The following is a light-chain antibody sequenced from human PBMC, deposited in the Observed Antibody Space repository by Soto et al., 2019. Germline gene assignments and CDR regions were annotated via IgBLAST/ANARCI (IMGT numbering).Light chain of an antibody. J-gene: IGKJ5*01. CDR1: RNIYSKY. CDR3: QHYVTSSIT. CDR2: GAS. Sequence: IVLTQSPDTLSLSPGERATLSCRASRNIYSKYLAWYQQKPGQTPRLLIYGASSRATGTPDRISGGGSGTHFTLTISRLEPEDFAVYYCQHYVTSSITFGQGTRLEIK. V-gene: IGKV3-20*01.